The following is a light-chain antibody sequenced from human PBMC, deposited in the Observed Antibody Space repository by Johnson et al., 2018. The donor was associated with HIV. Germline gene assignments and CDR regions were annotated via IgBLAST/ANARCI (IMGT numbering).Light chain of an antibody. Sequence: QSVFTQPPSVSAAPGQKVTISCSGSSSNIGNNYVSWYQQLPVTAPKLLIYDNNKRPSGIPDRFSGSKSGTSATLGITGLQTGDEADYYCGTWDSSLISNVFGPGTKVTVL. CDR1: SSNIGNNY. CDR3: GTWDSSLISNV. J-gene: IGLJ1*01. V-gene: IGLV1-51*01. CDR2: DNN.